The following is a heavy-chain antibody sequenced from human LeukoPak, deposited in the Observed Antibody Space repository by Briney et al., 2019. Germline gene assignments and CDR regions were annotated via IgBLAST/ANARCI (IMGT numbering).Heavy chain of an antibody. J-gene: IGHJ6*03. V-gene: IGHV1-2*02. CDR3: ARDYISCWNPFYYMDV. Sequence: ASVKVSCKASGYTFTGSYMHWVRQAPGQGLEWMGWINPNSGGTNYAQKFQGRVTMTRDTSISTAYMELSRLRSDDTAVYYCARDYISCWNPFYYMDVWGKGTTVTVSS. D-gene: IGHD6-13*01. CDR1: GYTFTGSY. CDR2: INPNSGGT.